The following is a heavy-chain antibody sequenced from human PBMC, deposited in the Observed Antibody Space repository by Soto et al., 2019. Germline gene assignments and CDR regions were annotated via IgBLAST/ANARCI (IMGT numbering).Heavy chain of an antibody. J-gene: IGHJ6*02. Sequence: SETLSLTCIVSGASITGGGYCWTWVRQHPARGLEWIGYIYYSGHDHYNPSLESRVTISVDTSNNQFSLKLSSMTAADTAVYYCARGHYQFYAMDVWGQGTPVTVSS. V-gene: IGHV4-31*03. CDR1: GASITGGGYC. CDR2: IYYSGHD. CDR3: ARGHYQFYAMDV.